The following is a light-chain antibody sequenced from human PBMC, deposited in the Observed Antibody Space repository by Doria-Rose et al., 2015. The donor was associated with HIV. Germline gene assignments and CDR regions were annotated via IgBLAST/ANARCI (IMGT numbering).Light chain of an antibody. J-gene: IGKJ3*01. CDR1: QSLLYTSKNY. Sequence: TQSPESLGMSLGERATLNCKSNQSLLYTSKNYLAWYQQKPGQPPKLLIYWASTRQSGVPARFSGSGSGTDFPLTISSLEAEDVAVYYCQQYYGTPSFGPGTTVDIK. CDR2: WAS. CDR3: QQYYGTPS. V-gene: IGKV4-1*01.